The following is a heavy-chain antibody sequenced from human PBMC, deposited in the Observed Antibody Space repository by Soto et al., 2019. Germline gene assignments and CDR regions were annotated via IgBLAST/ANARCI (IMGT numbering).Heavy chain of an antibody. V-gene: IGHV1-69*13. Sequence: GASVKVSCKASGGTFSSYAISRVRQAPGQGLEWMGGIIPIFGTANYAQKFQGRVTITADESTSTAYMELSSLRSEDTAVYYCARDRGWSGYYPYYYGMDVWGQGTTVTVSS. D-gene: IGHD3-3*01. CDR1: GGTFSSYA. CDR2: IIPIFGTA. J-gene: IGHJ6*02. CDR3: ARDRGWSGYYPYYYGMDV.